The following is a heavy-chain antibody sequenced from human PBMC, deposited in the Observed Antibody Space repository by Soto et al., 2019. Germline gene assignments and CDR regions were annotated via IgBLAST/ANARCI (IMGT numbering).Heavy chain of an antibody. CDR3: AGHSSGVPGYYYGMDV. V-gene: IGHV1-69*12. D-gene: IGHD3-22*01. Sequence: QVQLVQSGAEVKKPGSSVKVSCKASGGTFSSYAISWVRQAPGQGLEWMGGIIPIFDTADYAQKFQRRVTITADESTNTAYMELSSLRSEVTAVYYCAGHSSGVPGYYYGMDVWGQGTTVTVSS. CDR1: GGTFSSYA. CDR2: IIPIFDTA. J-gene: IGHJ6*02.